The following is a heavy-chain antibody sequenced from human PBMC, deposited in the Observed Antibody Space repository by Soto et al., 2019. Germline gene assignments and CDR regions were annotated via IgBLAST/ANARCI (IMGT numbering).Heavy chain of an antibody. CDR1: GYTFTSYG. V-gene: IGHV1-18*04. CDR3: ARILAYCGGDCRYFQH. D-gene: IGHD2-21*02. CDR2: ISAYNGNT. Sequence: ASVKVSFKASGYTFTSYGISWVRQAPGQGLEWMGWISAYNGNTNYAQKLQGRVTMTTDTSTSTAYMELRSLRSDDTAVYYCARILAYCGGDCRYFQHWGQGTLVTVSS. J-gene: IGHJ1*01.